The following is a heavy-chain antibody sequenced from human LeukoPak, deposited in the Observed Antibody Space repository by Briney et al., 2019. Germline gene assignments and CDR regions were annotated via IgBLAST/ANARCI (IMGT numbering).Heavy chain of an antibody. Sequence: GGSLRLSRAASGFTFSSYSMNWVRQAPGKGLEWVSSISSSSSYIYYADSVKGRFTISRDNAKNPLYLQMNSLRAEDTAVYYCARDHGSSWYARPGYFDYWGQGTLVTVSS. J-gene: IGHJ4*02. V-gene: IGHV3-21*01. CDR2: ISSSSSYI. CDR3: ARDHGSSWYARPGYFDY. CDR1: GFTFSSYS. D-gene: IGHD6-13*01.